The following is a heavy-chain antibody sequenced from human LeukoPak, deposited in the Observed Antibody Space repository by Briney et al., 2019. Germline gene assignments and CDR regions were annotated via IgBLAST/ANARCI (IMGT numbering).Heavy chain of an antibody. V-gene: IGHV4-59*01. J-gene: IGHJ6*02. CDR1: GGSISSYY. CDR3: ARYTSVTTYYYGMDV. CDR2: IYYSGST. D-gene: IGHD4-17*01. Sequence: PSETLSLTCNVSGGSISSYYWSWIRQPPGEGLEWIGYIYYSGSTNYNPSLKSRVTISVDTSKNQFSLNLTSVTAADTAVYYCARYTSVTTYYYGMDVWGQGTTVTVSS.